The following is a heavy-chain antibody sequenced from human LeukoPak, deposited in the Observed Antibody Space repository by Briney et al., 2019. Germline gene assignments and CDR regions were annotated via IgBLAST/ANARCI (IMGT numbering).Heavy chain of an antibody. CDR3: ARETYSYDSSGSRGAFDL. CDR2: IYSGGST. J-gene: IGHJ3*01. CDR1: GFTVSSNY. D-gene: IGHD3-22*01. V-gene: IGHV3-53*01. Sequence: GGSLRLSCAASGFTVSSNYMSWVRQAPGKGLEWVSVIYSGGSTNYADSVKGRFTISRDNSKNTLYLQMNSLRAEDTAVYYCARETYSYDSSGSRGAFDLWGQGTMVTVSS.